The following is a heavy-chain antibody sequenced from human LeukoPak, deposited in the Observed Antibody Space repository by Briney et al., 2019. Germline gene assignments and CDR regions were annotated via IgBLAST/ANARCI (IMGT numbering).Heavy chain of an antibody. D-gene: IGHD4-17*01. V-gene: IGHV3-23*01. CDR2: ISGSGGST. CDR3: AKEYCGDYESPLYYFDY. CDR1: GFTFSSYA. J-gene: IGHJ4*02. Sequence: GGSLRLSCAASGFTFSSYAMSWVRQAPGKGLEWVSAISGSGGSTYYADSVKGRFTISRDNSKNTLYLQMNSLRAEDTAVYYCAKEYCGDYESPLYYFDYWGQGTLVTVSS.